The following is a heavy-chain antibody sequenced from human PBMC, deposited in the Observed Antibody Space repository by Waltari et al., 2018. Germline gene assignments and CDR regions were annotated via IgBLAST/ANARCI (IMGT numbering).Heavy chain of an antibody. D-gene: IGHD4-17*01. CDR3: ARGDGDLDYDYYYMDV. CDR2: ISHTGNT. CDR1: GGSMSNFY. J-gene: IGHJ6*03. V-gene: IGHV4-59*13. Sequence: VQLQESGPGLVKPSETLSLTCTVSGGSMSNFYWSWIRQPPGKGPEWIGYISHTGNTNYNPSLKGLVIISVDTSRKQFSLKVSSLTSADTAVYYCARGDGDLDYDYYYMDVWGKGTTVTVSS.